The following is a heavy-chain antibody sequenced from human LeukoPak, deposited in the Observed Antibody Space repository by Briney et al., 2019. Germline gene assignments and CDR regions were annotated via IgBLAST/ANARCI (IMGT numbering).Heavy chain of an antibody. Sequence: GASVKVSCKASGYTFTGYYMHWVRQAPGQGLEWRGWINPNSGGTNYAQKFQGWVTMTRDTSISTAYMELSRLRSDDTAVYYCARDSYGSGSYYGYWGQGTLVTVSS. CDR1: GYTFTGYY. D-gene: IGHD3-10*01. J-gene: IGHJ4*02. CDR3: ARDSYGSGSYYGY. CDR2: INPNSGGT. V-gene: IGHV1-2*04.